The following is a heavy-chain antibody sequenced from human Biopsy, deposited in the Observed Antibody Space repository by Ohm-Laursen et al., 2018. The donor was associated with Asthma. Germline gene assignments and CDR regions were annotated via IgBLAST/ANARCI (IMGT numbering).Heavy chain of an antibody. D-gene: IGHD2-15*01. V-gene: IGHV4-59*01. CDR1: GVSIRSYY. CDR2: IHYSGST. Sequence: GTLSLTCAVSGVSIRSYYWTWIRQPPGKGLEWIGDIHYSGSTYSNPSLKSRVTISVDTSKKQISLRLSSVIAADTAVYYCAGFCSGGNCPDHWGQGTLVTVSS. J-gene: IGHJ4*02. CDR3: AGFCSGGNCPDH.